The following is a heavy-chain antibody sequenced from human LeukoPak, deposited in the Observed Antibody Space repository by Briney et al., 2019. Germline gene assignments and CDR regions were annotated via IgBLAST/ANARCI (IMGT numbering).Heavy chain of an antibody. CDR3: AKDWTSGSYRRPDY. Sequence: PGGSLRLSCAASGFTFSSYSMHWVRQAPGKGLEWVAVISDDGVNKYYIDSVKGRFTISRDNSKNTLYLQMNSLRDEDTAVYYCAKDWTSGSYRRPDYWGQGTLVTVSS. D-gene: IGHD1-26*01. CDR1: GFTFSSYS. V-gene: IGHV3-30*18. J-gene: IGHJ4*02. CDR2: ISDDGVNK.